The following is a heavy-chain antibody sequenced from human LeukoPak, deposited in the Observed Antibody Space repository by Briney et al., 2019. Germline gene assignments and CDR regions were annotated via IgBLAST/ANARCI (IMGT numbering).Heavy chain of an antibody. CDR2: IRSEAYSGTP. J-gene: IGHJ4*02. CDR1: GFTFSSYA. CDR3: ARDPGGYYYDSSGYPYYFDY. D-gene: IGHD3-22*01. V-gene: IGHV3-49*04. Sequence: PGGSLRLSCAASGFTFSSYAMSWVRQAPGKGLEWVGFIRSEAYSGTPEYAASVKGRFTISTDDSKSIAYLLMYSLKTEDTAVYYCARDPGGYYYDSSGYPYYFDYWGQGTLVTVSS.